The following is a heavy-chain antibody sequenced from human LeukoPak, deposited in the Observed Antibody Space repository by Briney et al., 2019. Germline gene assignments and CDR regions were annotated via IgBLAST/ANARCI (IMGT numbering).Heavy chain of an antibody. CDR3: AKKERITVARGGKIDY. J-gene: IGHJ4*02. CDR2: IRARDGRT. CDR1: GFIFSDHA. D-gene: IGHD3-10*01. V-gene: IGHV3-23*01. Sequence: GGSLRLSCPASGFIFSDHAMTWVRQAPGKGLEWVSIIRARDGRTYYADSMKGRFSISRDNSKNTLYLQMNSLRAEDTAVYYCAKKERITVARGGKIDYWGQGTLVTVSS.